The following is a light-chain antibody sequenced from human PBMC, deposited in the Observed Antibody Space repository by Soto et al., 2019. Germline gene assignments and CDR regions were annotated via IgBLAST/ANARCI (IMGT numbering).Light chain of an antibody. CDR2: EVS. CDR1: SSDVGGYNF. CDR3: SSYAGSNVV. J-gene: IGLJ2*01. Sequence: QSALTQPPSASGSPGQSVTISCTGTSSDVGGYNFVSWYQQHPGKAPKLMIFEVSKRPSGVPDRFSGSKSGSTASLTVSGLQDEDEADYFCSSYAGSNVVFGGGTKLTVL. V-gene: IGLV2-8*01.